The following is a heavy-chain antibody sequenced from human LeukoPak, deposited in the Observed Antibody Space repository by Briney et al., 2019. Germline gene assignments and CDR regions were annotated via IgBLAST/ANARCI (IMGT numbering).Heavy chain of an antibody. D-gene: IGHD3-10*01. V-gene: IGHV4-59*01. CDR3: ARVGNSMVRGVIAPLDY. CDR1: GGSISSYY. Sequence: PSETLSLTCTVSGGSISSYYWSWIRQPPGKGLEWIGYIYYTGSTNYNPSLKSRVTISVDTSKKQFSLKLTSVTAADTAVYYCARVGNSMVRGVIAPLDYWGQGTLVTVSS. J-gene: IGHJ4*02. CDR2: IYYTGST.